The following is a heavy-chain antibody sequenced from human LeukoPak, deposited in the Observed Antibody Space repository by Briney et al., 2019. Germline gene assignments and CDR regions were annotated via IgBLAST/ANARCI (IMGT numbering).Heavy chain of an antibody. D-gene: IGHD2-2*01. CDR3: ARTRRGYCSSTSCPYYFDY. V-gene: IGHV4-31*03. CDR2: IYYSGST. CDR1: GGSISSGGYY. J-gene: IGHJ4*02. Sequence: SETLSLTCTVSGGSISSGGYYWSWIRQHPGKGLEWIGYIYYSGSTYYNPSLKSRVTISVDTSKNQFSLKLSSVTAADTAVYYCARTRRGYCSSTSCPYYFDYWGRGTLVTVSS.